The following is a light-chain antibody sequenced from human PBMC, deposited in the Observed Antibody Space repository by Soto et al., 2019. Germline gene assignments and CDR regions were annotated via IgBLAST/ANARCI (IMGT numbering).Light chain of an antibody. CDR3: SSYSGSDNFVV. Sequence: QSALTQPPSASGSPGQSVTISCAGTSSDVGGYNFVSWYQQHPGKVPKLMIYEVIKRPSGVPDRFSDSKSGNTASLTVSGLHAEDEADYYCSSYSGSDNFVVFGGGTKLTVL. J-gene: IGLJ2*01. CDR2: EVI. CDR1: SSDVGGYNF. V-gene: IGLV2-8*01.